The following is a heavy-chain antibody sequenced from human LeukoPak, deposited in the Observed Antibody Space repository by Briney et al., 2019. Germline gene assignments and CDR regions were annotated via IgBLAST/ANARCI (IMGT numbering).Heavy chain of an antibody. D-gene: IGHD1-26*01. V-gene: IGHV4-38-2*02. CDR2: INHSGST. CDR3: ARGPMWARADY. Sequence: SETLSLTCTVSGYSISSGYYWSWIRQPPGKGLEWIGEINHSGSTNYNPSLKSRVTISVDTSKNQFSLKLSSVTAADTAVYYCARGPMWARADYWGQGTLVTVSS. CDR1: GYSISSGYY. J-gene: IGHJ4*02.